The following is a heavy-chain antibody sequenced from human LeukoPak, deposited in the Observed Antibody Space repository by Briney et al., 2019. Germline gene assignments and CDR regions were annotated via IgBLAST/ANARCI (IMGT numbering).Heavy chain of an antibody. Sequence: PGGSLRLSCAASGFTFNSYAMSWVRQAPGKGLEWVSSISGSGGSTYYAHSVKGRFTISRHNSKNTLYLQMNSLRAEDTAVYYCAKKISRITMVRGVISLDYWGQGTLVTVSS. CDR3: AKKISRITMVRGVISLDY. V-gene: IGHV3-23*01. CDR2: ISGSGGST. J-gene: IGHJ4*02. CDR1: GFTFNSYA. D-gene: IGHD3-10*01.